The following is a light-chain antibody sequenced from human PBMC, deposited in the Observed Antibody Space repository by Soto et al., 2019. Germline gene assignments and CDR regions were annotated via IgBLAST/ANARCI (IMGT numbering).Light chain of an antibody. CDR2: EGN. CDR1: SGDIGTYNL. CDR3: CSYAGRSTVI. Sequence: QSALTQPASVSGSPGQSITISCTGTSGDIGTYNLVSWYQQHPGRAPKLIIFEGNKRPSGVSNRFSASKSGNTGSLAVSGLQAEDEADYHCCSYAGRSTVICGGGTKVTVL. J-gene: IGLJ2*01. V-gene: IGLV2-23*01.